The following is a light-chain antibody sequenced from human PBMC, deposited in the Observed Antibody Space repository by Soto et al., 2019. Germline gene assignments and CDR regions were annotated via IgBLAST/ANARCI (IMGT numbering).Light chain of an antibody. V-gene: IGKV3-20*01. CDR2: GAS. J-gene: IGKJ1*01. Sequence: LWPGESDSITCRASQSVSSSYLAWYQQKPGQAPRLLIDGASSRATGIPDRFSGSGSGRDFTLAISILEPEDLAVYYWKEYGKLLGKFAQGTKVDIK. CDR3: KEYGKLLGK. CDR1: QSVSSSY.